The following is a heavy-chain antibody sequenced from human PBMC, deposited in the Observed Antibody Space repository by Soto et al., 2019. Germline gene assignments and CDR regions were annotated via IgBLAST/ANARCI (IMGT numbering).Heavy chain of an antibody. D-gene: IGHD2-15*01. CDR3: ARVRGCRGGSCYSWWFDP. Sequence: EVQLVESGGGLVQPGGSLRLSCAASGFTVSSNYMSWVRQAPGKGLEWVSVIYSGGSTYYADSVKGRFTISRDNSKNTLSLKMNSRRAEDTAVYYCARVRGCRGGSCYSWWFDPWGQGTLVTVSS. CDR1: GFTVSSNY. CDR2: IYSGGST. V-gene: IGHV3-66*01. J-gene: IGHJ5*02.